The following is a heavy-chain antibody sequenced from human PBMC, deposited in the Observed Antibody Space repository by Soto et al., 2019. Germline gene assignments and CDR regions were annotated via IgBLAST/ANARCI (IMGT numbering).Heavy chain of an antibody. CDR2: ISSSGSTI. CDR3: ARELSGSVHFDY. V-gene: IGHV3-11*01. Sequence: GGSLRLSCAASGFNFNDYDISWIRRAPGQGLEWLSYISSSGSTIYYADSVRGRFTISRDNAKNTMYLQVNSLRDEDTAVYYCARELSGSVHFDYWGQGTLVTVSS. J-gene: IGHJ4*02. D-gene: IGHD3-10*01. CDR1: GFNFNDYD.